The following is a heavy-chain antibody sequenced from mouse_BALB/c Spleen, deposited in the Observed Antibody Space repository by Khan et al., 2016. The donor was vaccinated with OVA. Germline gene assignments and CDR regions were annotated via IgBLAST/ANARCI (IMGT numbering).Heavy chain of an antibody. CDR3: TRPAYDGYYDY. CDR2: ISTYSGNT. D-gene: IGHD2-3*01. J-gene: IGHJ2*01. CDR1: GYTFTDYA. V-gene: IGHV1S137*01. Sequence: QVQLKESGPELVRPGVSVKISCKGSGYTFTDYAMHWVKQSHAKSLEWIGLISTYSGNTNYKQKFKGKATMTVDKSSSTAYMELARLTSEDSAISYCTRPAYDGYYDYWGQGAILTVSS.